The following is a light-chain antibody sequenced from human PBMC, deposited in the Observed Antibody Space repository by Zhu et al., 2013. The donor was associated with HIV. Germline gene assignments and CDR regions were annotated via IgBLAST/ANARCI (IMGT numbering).Light chain of an antibody. V-gene: IGKV3-11*01. J-gene: IGKJ2*03. CDR3: QQRSNWPPG. CDR1: QSVSDS. Sequence: EIVMTQSPASMSVSAGERATFSCRASQSVSDSLAWYQHQPGQAPRLLIYGASSRATGIPDRFSGSGSGTDFTLTISRLEPEDFAVYYCQQRSNWPPGFGQGTKLEIK. CDR2: GAS.